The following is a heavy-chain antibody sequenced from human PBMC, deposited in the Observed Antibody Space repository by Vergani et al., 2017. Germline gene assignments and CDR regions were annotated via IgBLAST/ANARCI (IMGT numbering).Heavy chain of an antibody. CDR1: GYTFTSYG. J-gene: IGHJ4*02. D-gene: IGHD2-8*01. CDR2: ISAYNGNT. V-gene: IGHV1-18*01. CDR3: ASERWEDYEPGCPRCIH. Sequence: QVQLVQSGAEVKKPGASVTVSCKASGYTFTSYGIRWVRQAPGQGLEWMGWISAYNGNTNYAQKLQGRVTMTTETSTSTAYMELRSLRSDDTAVYYGASERWEDYEPGCPRCIHWGQGTLVTVSS.